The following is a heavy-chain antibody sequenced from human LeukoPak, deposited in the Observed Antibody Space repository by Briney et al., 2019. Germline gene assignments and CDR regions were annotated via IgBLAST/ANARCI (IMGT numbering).Heavy chain of an antibody. V-gene: IGHV4-31*03. Sequence: SETLSLTCTVSGGSVSRGGDYWTWIRQHPGEGLEWIVYMFYGGGTYYNPSLKSRVTMSVDTSKNQFSLTLTSVTAADTAVYYCASRTPNLGDSGTGSSYYYYGVDVWGQGTSVTVSS. D-gene: IGHD3-10*01. CDR2: MFYGGGT. CDR3: ASRTPNLGDSGTGSSYYYYGVDV. J-gene: IGHJ6*02. CDR1: GGSVSRGGDY.